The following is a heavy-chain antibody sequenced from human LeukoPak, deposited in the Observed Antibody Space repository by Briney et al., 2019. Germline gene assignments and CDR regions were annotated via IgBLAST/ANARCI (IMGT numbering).Heavy chain of an antibody. V-gene: IGHV3-15*01. CDR1: GFTFSSAW. J-gene: IGHJ4*02. Sequence: GGSLRLSCAASGFTFSSAWMSWVRQAPGKGLEWVALVKNGGTTDYAAPVKGRFSISRDDSKNTVYLQMNSLKTEDTAFYYCSTDVPGRGSGESDYWGQGTLVTVSS. CDR2: VKNGGTT. CDR3: STDVPGRGSGESDY. D-gene: IGHD2-21*01.